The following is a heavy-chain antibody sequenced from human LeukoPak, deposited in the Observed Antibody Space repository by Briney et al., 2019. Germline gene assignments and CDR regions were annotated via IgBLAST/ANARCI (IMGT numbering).Heavy chain of an antibody. CDR2: ISCSGTTI. V-gene: IGHV3-48*01. CDR3: ATDFLEATQ. Sequence: PGGSLRLSCTASGFTFSLYNMNWVRQAPGKGLEWLSYISCSGTTIHYADSVRGRFTISRDNAKNSLYLQMNSLRAEDTAVYYCATDFLEATQWGQGTLVTVSS. D-gene: IGHD5-12*01. CDR1: GFTFSLYN. J-gene: IGHJ4*02.